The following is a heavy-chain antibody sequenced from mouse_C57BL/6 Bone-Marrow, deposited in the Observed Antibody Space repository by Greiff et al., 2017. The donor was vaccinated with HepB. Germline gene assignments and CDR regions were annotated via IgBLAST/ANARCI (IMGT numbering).Heavy chain of an antibody. CDR2: IHPNSGST. Sequence: QVHVKQPGAELVKPGASVKLSCKASGYTFTSYWMHWVKQRPGQGLEWIGMIHPNSGSTNYNEKFKSKATLTVDKSSSTAYMQLSSLTSEDSAVYYCAKTAQARAWFAYWGQGTLVTVSA. CDR3: AKTAQARAWFAY. V-gene: IGHV1-64*01. D-gene: IGHD3-2*02. J-gene: IGHJ3*01. CDR1: GYTFTSYW.